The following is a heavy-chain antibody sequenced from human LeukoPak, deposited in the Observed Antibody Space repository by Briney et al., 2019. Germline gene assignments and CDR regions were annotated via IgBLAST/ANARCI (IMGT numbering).Heavy chain of an antibody. Sequence: SETLSLTCAVYGGSFSGYYWSWIRQPPGKGLEWIGYIYYSGSTNYNPSLKSRVTISVDTSKNQFSLKLSSVTAADTAVYYCARVQYSSGWFAFDIWGQGTMVTVSS. CDR2: IYYSGST. D-gene: IGHD6-19*01. CDR1: GGSFSGYY. CDR3: ARVQYSSGWFAFDI. J-gene: IGHJ3*02. V-gene: IGHV4-59*01.